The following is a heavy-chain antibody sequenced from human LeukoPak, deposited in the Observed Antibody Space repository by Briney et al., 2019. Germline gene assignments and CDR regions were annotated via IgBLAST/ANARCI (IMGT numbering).Heavy chain of an antibody. CDR1: GFTFSTYA. Sequence: GGSLRLSCAASGFTFSTYAMSWVRQAPGKGLEWVSTISGLGGGTYYAHSVKGRFTISRVNSKNTLYLQVNSLRAEDTAIYYCAKNAEWELPEYYFDYWGRGTLVTVPS. J-gene: IGHJ4*02. V-gene: IGHV3-23*01. CDR3: AKNAEWELPEYYFDY. D-gene: IGHD1-26*01. CDR2: ISGLGGGT.